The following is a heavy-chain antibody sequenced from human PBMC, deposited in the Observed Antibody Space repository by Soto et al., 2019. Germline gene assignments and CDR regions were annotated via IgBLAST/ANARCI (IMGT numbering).Heavy chain of an antibody. CDR2: IYHSGST. CDR3: ASRSSSWWGSDYYYYYGMDV. CDR1: GGSISSSNW. D-gene: IGHD6-13*01. Sequence: PSETLCLTGAVSGGSISSSNWWRWVRQPPGKGLEWIGEIYHSGSTNYNPSLKSRVTISVDKSKNQFSMKLSSVTAADTAVYYCASRSSSWWGSDYYYYYGMDVWGQGTPVTVSS. V-gene: IGHV4-4*02. J-gene: IGHJ6*02.